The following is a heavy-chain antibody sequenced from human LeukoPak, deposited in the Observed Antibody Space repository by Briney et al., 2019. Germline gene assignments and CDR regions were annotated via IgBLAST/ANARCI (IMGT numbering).Heavy chain of an antibody. CDR2: IYPGDSDT. J-gene: IGHJ4*02. Sequence: GESLKIPCKGSGYSFTNYWIGWVRQMPGKGLEWMGIIYPGDSDTRYNPSFQGQVTISADKSINTAYLQWGSLKASDTAMYYCARRRYCDSTSCYAGGFDYWGQGTLVTVSS. V-gene: IGHV5-51*01. CDR3: ARRRYCDSTSCYAGGFDY. D-gene: IGHD2-2*01. CDR1: GYSFTNYW.